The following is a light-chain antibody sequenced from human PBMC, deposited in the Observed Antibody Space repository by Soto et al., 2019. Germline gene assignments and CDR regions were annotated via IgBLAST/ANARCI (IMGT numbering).Light chain of an antibody. CDR2: GAS. CDR1: QSVNNN. V-gene: IGKV3-15*01. J-gene: IGKJ1*01. CDR3: QEYNTCPWS. Sequence: ETRMTQSPATLSVSPGERATLSCRASQSVNNNLAWYQQKLGQAPRVLIYGASTRATGIPARFTGSGSGTEFILTITSLQSEDSAVYYCQEYNTCPWSFGQGTKVEFK.